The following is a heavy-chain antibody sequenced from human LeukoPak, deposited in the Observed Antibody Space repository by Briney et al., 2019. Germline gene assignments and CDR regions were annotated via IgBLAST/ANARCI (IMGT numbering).Heavy chain of an antibody. CDR1: GFSLSTSGMC. CDR3: VHSGPNGKLDVYHI. J-gene: IGHJ3*02. Sequence: SGPALVKPTQTLTLTCTFSGFSLSTSGMCVSWIRQPPGKALEWLARIDWDDDEYYTTSLRTRLTISKDTSKNQVVLTVTNMDPVDTATYYCVHSGPNGKLDVYHIWGQGTMVTVSS. CDR2: IDWDDDE. D-gene: IGHD2-15*01. V-gene: IGHV2-70*11.